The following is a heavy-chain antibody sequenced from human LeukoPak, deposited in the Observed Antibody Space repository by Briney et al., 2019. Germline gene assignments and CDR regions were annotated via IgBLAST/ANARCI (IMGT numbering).Heavy chain of an antibody. Sequence: ASVKVSCKASGYTFTSYDINWVRQATGQGLEWMGTINPIGGTTDYAQKFQGRVTMTRDTSTNTVYMELSSLRSEDTAVYYCARDSTIAAAFRHWGQGTLVTVSS. V-gene: IGHV1-46*01. CDR2: INPIGGTT. D-gene: IGHD6-13*01. J-gene: IGHJ4*02. CDR3: ARDSTIAAAFRH. CDR1: GYTFTSYD.